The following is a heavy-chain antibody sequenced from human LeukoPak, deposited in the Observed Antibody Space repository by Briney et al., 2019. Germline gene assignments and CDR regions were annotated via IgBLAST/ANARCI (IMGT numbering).Heavy chain of an antibody. CDR2: IKHDGSEK. D-gene: IGHD2-21*02. J-gene: IGHJ4*02. CDR1: GFIFKKTW. CDR3: ARDRFKEYGDTELGY. V-gene: IGHV3-7*01. Sequence: PGGSLRLSCAASGFIFKKTWMTWVRQAPGKGLEWVGNIKHDGSEKYYVDSVKGRFTISRDNAKNSVYLHMNSLRAEDTAVYYCARDRFKEYGDTELGYWGQGILVTVSS.